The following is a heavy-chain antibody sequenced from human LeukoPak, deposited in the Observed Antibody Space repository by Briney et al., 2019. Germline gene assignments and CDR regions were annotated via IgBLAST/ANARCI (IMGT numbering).Heavy chain of an antibody. CDR2: IYPGDSDT. Sequence: PGESLKISWKGSGYSFTSYWIGWVRQMPGKGLEWMGLIYPGDSDTRHSPSFQGQVTISADKSISTAYLQWSSLKASDTAMYYCAAGGGELLPANWFDPWGQGTLVTVSS. V-gene: IGHV5-51*01. CDR1: GYSFTSYW. J-gene: IGHJ5*02. CDR3: AAGGGELLPANWFDP. D-gene: IGHD2-15*01.